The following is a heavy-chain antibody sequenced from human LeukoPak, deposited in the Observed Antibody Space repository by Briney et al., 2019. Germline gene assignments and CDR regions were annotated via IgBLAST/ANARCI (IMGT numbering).Heavy chain of an antibody. D-gene: IGHD6-6*01. CDR1: GGSISSYY. J-gene: IGHJ3*02. Sequence: SETLSLTCTVAGGSISSYYWSWIRQPPGKGLEWIGYIYYSGSTNYNPSLKSRVTISVDTSKNQFPLKLSSVTAADTAVYYCARDHPPSIAARPGAFDIWGQGTMVTVSS. CDR3: ARDHPPSIAARPGAFDI. V-gene: IGHV4-59*01. CDR2: IYYSGST.